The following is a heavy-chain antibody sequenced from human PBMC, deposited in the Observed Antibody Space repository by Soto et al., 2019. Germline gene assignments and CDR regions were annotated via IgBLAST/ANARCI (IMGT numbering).Heavy chain of an antibody. CDR1: GFTFSSYA. D-gene: IGHD2-15*01. CDR2: ISGSGGST. V-gene: IGHV3-23*01. Sequence: PGGSLRLSCAASGFTFSSYAMSWVRQAPGKGLEWVAAISGSGGSTYYADSVKGRFTISRDNSKNTLYLQMNSLRAEDTAVYYCAIDLVVAALYYYYGMDVWGQGTTVTVSS. J-gene: IGHJ6*02. CDR3: AIDLVVAALYYYYGMDV.